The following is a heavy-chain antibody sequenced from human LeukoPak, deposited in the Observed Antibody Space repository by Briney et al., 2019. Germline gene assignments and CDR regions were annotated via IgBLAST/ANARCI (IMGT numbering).Heavy chain of an antibody. CDR2: IQFDENDK. CDR1: GFTFSSYA. Sequence: PGGSLRLSCAASGFTFSSYAMHWVRQAPGKGLEWVAFIQFDENDKYYADSVKGRFAISRDNSRNTLYLQMNSLTPEDTAVYYCAKDRCSSTSCPNWFDPWGQGTLVTVSS. CDR3: AKDRCSSTSCPNWFDP. D-gene: IGHD2-2*01. V-gene: IGHV3-30*02. J-gene: IGHJ5*02.